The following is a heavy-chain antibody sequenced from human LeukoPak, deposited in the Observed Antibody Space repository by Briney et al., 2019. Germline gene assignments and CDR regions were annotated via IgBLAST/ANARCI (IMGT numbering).Heavy chain of an antibody. CDR3: ARDRAYSDYKGKPYYCDY. D-gene: IGHD3-10*01. V-gene: IGHV4-4*07. J-gene: IGHJ4*02. CDR2: MYTSGST. Sequence: SETLSLTCTVSDGSISSYYWRGIRQPAGKGLEWIGRMYTSGSTNYNPSLKSRVTMSVDTSKNQFSLKLSSVTAADTAVYYCARDRAYSDYKGKPYYCDYWAQGTLVTVSS. CDR1: DGSISSYY.